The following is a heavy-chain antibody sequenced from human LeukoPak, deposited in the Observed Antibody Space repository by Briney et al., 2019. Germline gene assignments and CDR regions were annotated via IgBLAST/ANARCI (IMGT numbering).Heavy chain of an antibody. Sequence: GGSLRLSCAASGFTFSSYWMSWVRQAPGKGLDWVANIKKDVSEKYYVDSVKGRFTISRDNAKNSLYLQMNSLRAEDTAVYYCARDKGDFWSGYYLFDYWGQGTLVTVSS. J-gene: IGHJ4*02. CDR2: IKKDVSEK. CDR1: GFTFSSYW. D-gene: IGHD3-3*01. CDR3: ARDKGDFWSGYYLFDY. V-gene: IGHV3-7*01.